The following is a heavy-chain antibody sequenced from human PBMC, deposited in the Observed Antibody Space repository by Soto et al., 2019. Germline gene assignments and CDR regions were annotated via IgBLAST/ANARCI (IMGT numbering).Heavy chain of an antibody. CDR3: ARQKGSSSWYVFDY. D-gene: IGHD6-13*01. CDR2: IYYSGSI. J-gene: IGHJ4*02. V-gene: IGHV4-39*01. CDR1: GGSISSSGYY. Sequence: QLQLQESGPGLVKPSETLSLTCTVSGGSISSSGYYWDWIRQPPGEGLQWIGSIYYSGSISYNPSLKSRVTISVDTSKNQFSLKLSSVTAADTAVYYCARQKGSSSWYVFDYWGQGTLVTVSS.